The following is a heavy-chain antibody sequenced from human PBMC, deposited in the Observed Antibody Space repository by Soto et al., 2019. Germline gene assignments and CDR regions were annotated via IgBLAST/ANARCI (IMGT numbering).Heavy chain of an antibody. CDR2: IYYSGST. J-gene: IGHJ5*02. CDR1: GGSISSYY. Sequence: SETLSLTCTVSGGSISSYYWSWIRQPPGKGLEWIGYIYYSGSTNYNPSLKSRVTISVDTSKNQFSLKLSSVTAADTAVYYCARHGGNGGSNTPNWFDPWGQGTLVTVSS. CDR3: ARHGGNGGSNTPNWFDP. D-gene: IGHD2-15*01. V-gene: IGHV4-59*08.